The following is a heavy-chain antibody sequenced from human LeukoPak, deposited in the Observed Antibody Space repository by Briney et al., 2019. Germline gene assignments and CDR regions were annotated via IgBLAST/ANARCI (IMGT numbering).Heavy chain of an antibody. V-gene: IGHV3-21*01. CDR1: CFIINNFN. J-gene: IGHJ4*02. D-gene: IGHD3-9*01. CDR2: RNSGGDYK. CDR3: ARGHYVVLASSYKWTPDY. Sequence: GGSLIFSYAPSCFIINNFNMNWFRQAPGNVLDFVPTRNSGGDYKYYAVSVKGRFTTSRDHAKNSRSLQLSSRRVEDTAIYYCARGHYVVLASSYKWTPDYWGQGTLVTVSS.